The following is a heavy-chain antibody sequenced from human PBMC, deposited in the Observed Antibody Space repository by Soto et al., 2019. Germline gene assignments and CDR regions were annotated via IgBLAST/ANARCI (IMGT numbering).Heavy chain of an antibody. CDR3: ARGASGYYPLAWFDP. CDR1: GGSISSYY. D-gene: IGHD3-3*01. V-gene: IGHV4-59*01. Sequence: PSETLSLTCTVSGGSISSYYWSWIRQPPGKGLERIGYMYYSGISNYNPSLKSRVTILLDTPKNQFSLKLSSVTAADSAVYYCARGASGYYPLAWFDPWGQGTLVTVSS. J-gene: IGHJ5*02. CDR2: MYYSGIS.